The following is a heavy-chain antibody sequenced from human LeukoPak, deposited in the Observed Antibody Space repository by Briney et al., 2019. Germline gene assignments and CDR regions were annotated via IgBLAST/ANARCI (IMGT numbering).Heavy chain of an antibody. D-gene: IGHD3-3*01. J-gene: IGHJ4*02. CDR1: GFTFSSYA. CDR2: ISGTGGST. Sequence: GGSLRLSCAASGFTFSSYAMSWVRQAPGKGLEWVSAISGTGGSTYYADSVKGRFTISRDNSKNTLYLQMNSLRAEDTAVYYCAKKSTIFGVLTPGGFDYWGLGALVTVSS. V-gene: IGHV3-23*01. CDR3: AKKSTIFGVLTPGGFDY.